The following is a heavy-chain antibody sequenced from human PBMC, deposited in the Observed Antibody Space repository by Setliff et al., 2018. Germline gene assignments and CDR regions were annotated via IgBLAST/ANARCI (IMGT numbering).Heavy chain of an antibody. CDR1: GYTFTSYG. Sequence: GASVKVSCKASGYTFTSYGISWVRQAPGRGLEWTAYINTYNGDTYYAQKFQGRVTMTTDTSTSTASMELGSLRSDDTAMYYCAASVGGAPYYYGLDVWGQGTTVTVSS. V-gene: IGHV1-18*01. D-gene: IGHD1-26*01. CDR2: INTYNGDT. J-gene: IGHJ6*02. CDR3: AASVGGAPYYYGLDV.